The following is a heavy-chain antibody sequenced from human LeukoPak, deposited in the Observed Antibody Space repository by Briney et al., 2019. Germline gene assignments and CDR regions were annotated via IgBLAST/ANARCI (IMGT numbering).Heavy chain of an antibody. CDR3: ARGRYSGSYWYYYGMDV. J-gene: IGHJ6*02. D-gene: IGHD1-26*01. CDR1: GYTFTGYY. V-gene: IGHV1-2*04. CDR2: INPNSGGT. Sequence: ASVKVSCKASGYTFTGYYMHWVRQAPGQGLEWMGWINPNSGGTNYAQKFQGWVTMTRDTSISTAYMELSRLRSEDTAVYYCARGRYSGSYWYYYGMDVWGQGTTVTVSS.